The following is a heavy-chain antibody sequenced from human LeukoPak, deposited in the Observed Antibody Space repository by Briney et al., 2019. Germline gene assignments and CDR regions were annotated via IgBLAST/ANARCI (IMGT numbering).Heavy chain of an antibody. D-gene: IGHD3-22*01. CDR2: ISSSSSYI. CDR3: ARDSPDDSSGSDYFDY. J-gene: IGHJ4*02. Sequence: GGSLRLSCAASGFTFSSYSMNWVRQAPGKGLEWVSSISSSSSYIYYADSVKGRFTISRDNTKNSLYLQMNSLRAEDTAVYYCARDSPDDSSGSDYFDYWGQGTLVTVSS. CDR1: GFTFSSYS. V-gene: IGHV3-21*01.